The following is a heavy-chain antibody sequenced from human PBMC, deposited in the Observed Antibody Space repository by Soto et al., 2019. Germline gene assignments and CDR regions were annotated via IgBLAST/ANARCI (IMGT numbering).Heavy chain of an antibody. CDR1: GFTFSSYA. V-gene: IGHV3-21*01. CDR2: ISSSSDSGGYT. CDR3: AREVEAYAPYYYPMDV. J-gene: IGHJ6*02. D-gene: IGHD2-21*01. Sequence: EVQLEESGGGLVKPGGSLRLSCVASGFTFSSYAINWVRQAPGKGLEWVSCISSSSDSGGYTYYDDSVKGRFTISRDNAKNSVYLQVIRLRPEDTAVYYCAREVEAYAPYYYPMDVWGQGTTVTVSS.